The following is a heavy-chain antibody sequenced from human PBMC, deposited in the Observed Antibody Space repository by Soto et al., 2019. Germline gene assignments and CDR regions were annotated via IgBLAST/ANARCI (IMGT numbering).Heavy chain of an antibody. CDR2: IWYDGSKK. Sequence: QVQLVESGGGVVQPGRSLRLSCAASGFTFSSYGMHWVRQAPGKGLEWVAVIWYDGSKKYYADSVKGRFTISRDNSQNTLYLQMNSLRAEDTAVYYCARDQYYYDSSGYYPRIASDYYGMDVWGQGTTVTVSS. CDR3: ARDQYYYDSSGYYPRIASDYYGMDV. D-gene: IGHD3-22*01. J-gene: IGHJ6*02. V-gene: IGHV3-33*01. CDR1: GFTFSSYG.